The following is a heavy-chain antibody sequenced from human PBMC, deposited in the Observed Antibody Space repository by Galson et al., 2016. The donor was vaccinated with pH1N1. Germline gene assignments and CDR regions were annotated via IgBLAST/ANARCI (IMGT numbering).Heavy chain of an antibody. D-gene: IGHD6-19*01. V-gene: IGHV6-1*01. CDR1: GDSVSSNSAA. J-gene: IGHJ4*02. CDR3: ARHSPGRAVGVFDC. Sequence: CAISGDSVSSNSAAWNWIRQSPSRGLEWLGRTYYRSKWFYNYAVSVQGRITINPDTFKNQFSLQLNSVTPEDTAVCYCARHSPGRAVGVFDCWGQGTLVTVSS. CDR2: TYYRSKWFY.